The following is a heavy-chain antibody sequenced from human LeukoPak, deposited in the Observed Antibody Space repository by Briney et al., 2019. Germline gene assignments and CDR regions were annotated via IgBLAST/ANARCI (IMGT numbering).Heavy chain of an antibody. D-gene: IGHD2-15*01. CDR1: GYTFTNYA. CDR2: INAGNGNT. J-gene: IGHJ4*02. CDR3: ALRPYCSGGSCYSV. V-gene: IGHV1-3*03. Sequence: GASVKVSCKASGYTFTNYAMHWVRQAPGQRLEWMGWINAGNGNTKYSQEFQGRVTITRDTSASTAYMEPSSLRSEDMAVYYCALRPYCSGGSCYSVWGQGTLVTVSS.